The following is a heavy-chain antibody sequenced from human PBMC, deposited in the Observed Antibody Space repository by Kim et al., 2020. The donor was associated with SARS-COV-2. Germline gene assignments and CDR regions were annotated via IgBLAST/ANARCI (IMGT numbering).Heavy chain of an antibody. J-gene: IGHJ5*02. V-gene: IGHV4-34*01. Sequence: SETLSLTCAVYGGSFSGYYWSWIRQPPGKGLEWIGEINHSGSTNYKPSLKSRVTISVDTSKNQFSLKLRSVTAADTAVYYCSLGRTVTTYNWFDPWGQGTLVTVSS. D-gene: IGHD4-17*01. CDR1: GGSFSGYY. CDR2: INHSGST. CDR3: SLGRTVTTYNWFDP.